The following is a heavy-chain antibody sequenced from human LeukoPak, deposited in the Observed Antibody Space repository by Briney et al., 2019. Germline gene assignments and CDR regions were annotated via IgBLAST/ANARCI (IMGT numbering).Heavy chain of an antibody. V-gene: IGHV4-61*02. CDR3: AKDGAPYSTGWYS. CDR1: GGSISSGSYY. J-gene: IGHJ5*02. Sequence: PSETLSLTCTVSGGSISSGSYYWNWIRQPAGKGLEWIGRIYTSGSTDYNPSLKSRVTISLDTSKKQSSLKLNSATAADTAVYYCAKDGAPYSTGWYSWGQGTLVTVSS. D-gene: IGHD6-19*01. CDR2: IYTSGST.